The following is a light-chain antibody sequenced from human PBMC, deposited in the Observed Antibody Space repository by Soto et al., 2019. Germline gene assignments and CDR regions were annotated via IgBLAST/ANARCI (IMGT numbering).Light chain of an antibody. CDR1: QSVSSD. CDR3: QQYNTWHTQMA. J-gene: IGKJ1*01. Sequence: VVTQSPATLSVFPGETATLSCRASQSVSSDLAWYQQRPGQAPRLLIYGASTRATGIPARFRGSGSGTEFRLTISSLQSEDFETYYCQQYNTWHTQMAFGRGTKVEIK. CDR2: GAS. V-gene: IGKV3-15*01.